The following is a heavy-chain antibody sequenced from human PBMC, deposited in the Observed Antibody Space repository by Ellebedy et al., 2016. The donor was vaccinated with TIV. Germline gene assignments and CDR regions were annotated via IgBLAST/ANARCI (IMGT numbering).Heavy chain of an antibody. Sequence: PGGSLRLSCPASGFIVGPNSMTWVPQAPGKGLAWVPVIYSDSITYYADSVKGRFTISRDNSKNTLYLQMNSLRAEDTAVYYCGKTDYGDSYYFDNWGQGTLVTVSS. CDR3: GKTDYGDSYYFDN. J-gene: IGHJ4*02. D-gene: IGHD4-17*01. CDR1: GFIVGPNS. CDR2: IYSDSIT. V-gene: IGHV3-53*01.